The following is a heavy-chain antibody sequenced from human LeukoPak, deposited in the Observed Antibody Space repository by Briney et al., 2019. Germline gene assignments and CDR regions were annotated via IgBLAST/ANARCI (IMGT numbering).Heavy chain of an antibody. Sequence: GGSLRLSCAASGFTFSSYNMNWVRQAPGKGLEWVANIKQDGSEKYYVDSVKGRFTISRDNAKNSLYLQMNSLRAEDTAVYYCARDLSGRPYYYYMDVWGKGTTVTISS. CDR2: IKQDGSEK. V-gene: IGHV3-7*01. D-gene: IGHD1-26*01. CDR3: ARDLSGRPYYYYMDV. CDR1: GFTFSSYN. J-gene: IGHJ6*03.